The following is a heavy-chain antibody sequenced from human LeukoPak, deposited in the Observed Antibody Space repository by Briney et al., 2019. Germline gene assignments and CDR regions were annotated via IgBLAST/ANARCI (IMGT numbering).Heavy chain of an antibody. V-gene: IGHV4-59*01. Sequence: SETLSLTCSVSGGSISSYYWTWVRQPPGPGLQWIGHIYYSGTTNYNPSLKSRVTISLDTSKSQFSLKLSSVTAADTAIYYCARDLGIWGQGTMVTVSS. CDR3: ARDLGI. J-gene: IGHJ3*02. CDR1: GGSISSYY. CDR2: IYYSGTT.